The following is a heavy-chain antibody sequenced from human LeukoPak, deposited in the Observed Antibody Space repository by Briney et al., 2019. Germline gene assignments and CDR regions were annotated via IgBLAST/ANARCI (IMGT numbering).Heavy chain of an antibody. V-gene: IGHV1-46*01. D-gene: IGHD3-10*01. CDR1: GYTFTSYY. CDR2: INASGGST. CDR3: ARGVVRGVYYYYYYYLDV. J-gene: IGHJ6*03. Sequence: ASVKVSCKASGYTFTSYYMHWVRQAPGQGLEWMGIINASGGSTSYAQKFQGRVTMTRDMSTCTVYMELSSLRSEDTAVYYCARGVVRGVYYYYYYYLDVWGKGTTVTVSS.